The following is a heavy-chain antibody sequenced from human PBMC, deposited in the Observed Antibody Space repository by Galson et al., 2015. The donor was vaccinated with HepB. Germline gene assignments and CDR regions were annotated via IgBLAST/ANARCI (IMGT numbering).Heavy chain of an antibody. J-gene: IGHJ4*02. Sequence: SLRLSCAASGFTFDDYAMHWVRQAPGKGLEWVSLISRDGGRTYYADSVKDRFTISRDNARNSLYLQMTSLRGEDTAFYYCAKDLWRLGASVEAAALDYWGPGTLVTVSS. D-gene: IGHD6-13*01. CDR1: GFTFDDYA. V-gene: IGHV3-43D*03. CDR3: AKDLWRLGASVEAAALDY. CDR2: ISRDGGRT.